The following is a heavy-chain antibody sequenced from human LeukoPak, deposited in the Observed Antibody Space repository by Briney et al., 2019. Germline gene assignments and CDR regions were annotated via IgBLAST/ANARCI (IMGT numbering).Heavy chain of an antibody. CDR3: ARQIGLTGTTARNWFDP. CDR2: TNYSGST. J-gene: IGHJ5*02. Sequence: SETLSLTCTVSGGSISSSSYYWGWIRQPPGKGLGWFGITNYSGSTYYNPSLKSRVTIFVDTSKNQFSLKLSSVTAADTAVYYCARQIGLTGTTARNWFDPWGQGTLVTVSS. V-gene: IGHV4-39*01. CDR1: GGSISSSSYY. D-gene: IGHD1-7*01.